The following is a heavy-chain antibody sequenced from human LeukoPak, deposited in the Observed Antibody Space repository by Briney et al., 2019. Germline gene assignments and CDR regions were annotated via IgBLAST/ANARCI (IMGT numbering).Heavy chain of an antibody. J-gene: IGHJ5*02. CDR3: ARRLGYCSSTSCYTSWFDP. D-gene: IGHD2-2*02. Sequence: SETLSLXCAVSGYSISSGYYWGWIRQPPGKGLEWIGSIYHSGSTYYNPSLKSRVTISVDTSKNQFSLKLSSVTAADTAVYYCARRLGYCSSTSCYTSWFDPWGQGTLVTVSS. CDR2: IYHSGST. CDR1: GYSISSGYY. V-gene: IGHV4-38-2*01.